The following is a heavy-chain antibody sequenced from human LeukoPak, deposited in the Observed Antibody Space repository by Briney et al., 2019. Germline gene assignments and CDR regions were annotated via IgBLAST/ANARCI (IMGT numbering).Heavy chain of an antibody. J-gene: IGHJ4*02. CDR1: GFTFSSYG. Sequence: GRSLRLSCAASGFTFSSYGMHWVRQAPGKGLEWVAVIWYDGSNKYYADSVKGRFAISRDNSKNTLCLQMNSLRAEDTAVYYCARNYGGTLDYWGQGTLVTVSS. CDR3: ARNYGGTLDY. V-gene: IGHV3-33*01. CDR2: IWYDGSNK. D-gene: IGHD4-23*01.